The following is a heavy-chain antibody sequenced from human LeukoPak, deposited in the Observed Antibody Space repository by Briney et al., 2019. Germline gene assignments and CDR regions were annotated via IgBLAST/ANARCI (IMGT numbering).Heavy chain of an antibody. V-gene: IGHV3-21*01. CDR2: ITSSSSYK. D-gene: IGHD6-13*01. Sequence: GGSQRLSCAASGFTFSSHTMNWVRQAPGMGLEWVSSITSSSSYKHYADSLKGRFTISRDNAKNSLYLQMNSLRAEDTAVYYCARNQDSSNWYSFDYWGQGTLVSVSS. J-gene: IGHJ4*02. CDR3: ARNQDSSNWYSFDY. CDR1: GFTFSSHT.